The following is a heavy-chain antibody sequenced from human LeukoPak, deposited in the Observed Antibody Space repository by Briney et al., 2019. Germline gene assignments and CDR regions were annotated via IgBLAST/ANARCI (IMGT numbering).Heavy chain of an antibody. CDR3: ASNPHYDILTGYYTLNYYYGMDV. CDR2: IIPIFGTA. Sequence: ASVKASCKASGGTFSSYAISWVRQAPGQGLEWMGGIIPIFGTANYAQKFQGRVTITADESTSTAYMELSSLRSEDTAVYYCASNPHYDILTGYYTLNYYYGMDVWGRGTTVTVSS. D-gene: IGHD3-9*01. J-gene: IGHJ6*04. V-gene: IGHV1-69*01. CDR1: GGTFSSYA.